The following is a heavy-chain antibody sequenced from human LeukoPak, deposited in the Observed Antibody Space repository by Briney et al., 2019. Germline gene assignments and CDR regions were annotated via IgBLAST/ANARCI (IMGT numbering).Heavy chain of an antibody. V-gene: IGHV1-18*04. Sequence: GASVKVSCKASGYTFTSYGISWVRQAPGQGLEWMGWISAYNGNTNYAQKLQGRVTMTTDTSTSTAYMELRSLRSDDTAVYYCARVSIVVVPAAAAENAFDIWGQGTMVTVSS. CDR1: GYTFTSYG. CDR2: ISAYNGNT. J-gene: IGHJ3*02. D-gene: IGHD2-2*01. CDR3: ARVSIVVVPAAAAENAFDI.